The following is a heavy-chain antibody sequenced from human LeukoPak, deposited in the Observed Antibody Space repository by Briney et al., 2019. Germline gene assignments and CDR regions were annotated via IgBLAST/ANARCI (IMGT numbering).Heavy chain of an antibody. V-gene: IGHV4-38-2*01. CDR3: ARVRGYSSRWYLTPSYYMDV. D-gene: IGHD6-13*01. J-gene: IGHJ6*03. CDR1: GYSISSGYY. CDR2: IYHSGST. Sequence: PSETLSLTCAVSGYSISSGYYWGWIRQPPGKGLEWIGSIYHSGSTYYNPSLKSRVTISVDTSKNQFSLKLSSVTAADTAVYYCARVRGYSSRWYLTPSYYMDVWGKGTTVTVSS.